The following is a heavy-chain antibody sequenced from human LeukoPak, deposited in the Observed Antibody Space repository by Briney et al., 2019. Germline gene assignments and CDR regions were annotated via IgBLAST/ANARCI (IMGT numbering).Heavy chain of an antibody. Sequence: PSETLSLTCTVSGGSISSYYWSWIRQPPGKGLEWIGYIYYSGSTNYNPSLKSRVTMSVDTSKNQFSLKLSSVTAADTAVYYCARDYDRNWFDPWGQGTLVTVSS. J-gene: IGHJ5*02. CDR1: GGSISSYY. D-gene: IGHD3-9*01. CDR3: ARDYDRNWFDP. V-gene: IGHV4-59*01. CDR2: IYYSGST.